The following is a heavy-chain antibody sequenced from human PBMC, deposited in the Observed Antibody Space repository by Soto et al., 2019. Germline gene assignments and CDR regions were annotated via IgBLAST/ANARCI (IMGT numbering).Heavy chain of an antibody. Sequence: QVQLVQSGAEMKRPGAAVILSCKASGYIFTTYSIHCVRQTAGQGLEWMAKVDPRDRSTGYPQRYPGIVFMAAYIYTGTAAMDVSSLTSDDTATFDCAKGRNSRRDLEYLGQGT. CDR3: AKGRNSRRDLEY. D-gene: IGHD6-13*01. J-gene: IGHJ1*01. CDR1: GYIFTTYS. CDR2: VDPRDRST. V-gene: IGHV1-46*01.